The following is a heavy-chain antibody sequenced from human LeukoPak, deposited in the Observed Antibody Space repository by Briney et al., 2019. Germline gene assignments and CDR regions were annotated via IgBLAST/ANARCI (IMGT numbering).Heavy chain of an antibody. CDR3: AKWQYYGSGDDY. D-gene: IGHD3-10*01. CDR2: ISGSGDST. J-gene: IGHJ4*02. CDR1: GFTFSTYG. Sequence: GGSLRLSCAGSGFTFSTYGMSWVRQAPNKGLEWLSTISGSGDSTYYADSVKGRFTISRDNSKNTLFLQMNSLRAEDTAIDYCAKWQYYGSGDDYWGQGTLATVSS. V-gene: IGHV3-23*01.